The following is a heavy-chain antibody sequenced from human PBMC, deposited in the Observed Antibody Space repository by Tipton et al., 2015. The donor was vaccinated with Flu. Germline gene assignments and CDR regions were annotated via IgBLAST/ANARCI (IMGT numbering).Heavy chain of an antibody. J-gene: IGHJ4*02. D-gene: IGHD3-10*01. CDR3: ARLTYYYGSGTSDY. Sequence: TLSLTCIVSGGSISSGGAYWTWIRQHPGKGLEWIGCIYYSGTTYYNPSLESRLTISVDTSKNQFSLRLNSVTAADTAVYYCARLTYYYGSGTSDYWGQGTLVTVSS. CDR2: IYYSGTT. V-gene: IGHV4-31*03. CDR1: GGSISSGGAY.